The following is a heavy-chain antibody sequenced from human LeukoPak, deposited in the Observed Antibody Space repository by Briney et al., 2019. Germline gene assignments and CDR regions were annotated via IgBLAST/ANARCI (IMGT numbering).Heavy chain of an antibody. J-gene: IGHJ4*02. CDR2: INPNSGGT. CDR1: GYTFTGYY. D-gene: IGHD6-13*01. CDR3: ARGLGAAAGRVFDY. V-gene: IGHV1-2*02. Sequence: ASVKVSCKASGYTFTGYYMHWVRQAPGQGLEWMGWINPNSGGTNYAQKFQGRVTMNRDTSISTAYMELSRLRSDDTAVYYCARGLGAAAGRVFDYWGQGTLVTVSS.